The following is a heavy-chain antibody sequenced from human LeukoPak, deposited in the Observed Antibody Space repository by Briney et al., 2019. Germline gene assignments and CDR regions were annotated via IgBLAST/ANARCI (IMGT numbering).Heavy chain of an antibody. J-gene: IGHJ3*02. V-gene: IGHV3-7*01. Sequence: GGSLRLSCAASGFTFSSYWMSWVRQAPGKGLEWVANIKQDGSEKYYVDSVKGRLTISRDNAKNSLYLQMNSLRAEDTAVYYCARTGYSRSSNAFDIWGQGTMVTVSS. CDR2: IKQDGSEK. CDR1: GFTFSSYW. D-gene: IGHD6-6*01. CDR3: ARTGYSRSSNAFDI.